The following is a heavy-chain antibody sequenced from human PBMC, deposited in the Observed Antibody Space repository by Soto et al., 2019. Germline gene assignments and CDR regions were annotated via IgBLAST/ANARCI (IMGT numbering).Heavy chain of an antibody. CDR1: GYTFTSYG. J-gene: IGHJ4*02. CDR2: ISAYNGNT. V-gene: IGHV1-18*04. Sequence: QVQLVQSGAEVKKPGASVKVSCKASGYTFTSYGISWVRQAPGQGLEWMGWISAYNGNTNYAQKLQGSVTMTTDTSTSTAYRGLRGLRSDDTAVYYWARDRVVVAATPGPGGYGGQGTLFTVSS. D-gene: IGHD2-15*01. CDR3: ARDRVVVAATPGPGGY.